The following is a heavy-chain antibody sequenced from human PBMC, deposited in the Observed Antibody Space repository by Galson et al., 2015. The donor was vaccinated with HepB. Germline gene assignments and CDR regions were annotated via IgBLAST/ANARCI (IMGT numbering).Heavy chain of an antibody. J-gene: IGHJ4*02. Sequence: SLRLSCAASGFTFSAYTMNWVRQAPGKGLEWVSYISDSASLIYYADSVKGRFTVSRDNAKDSLYLQMTSLRDEDTAVYYCARGFDYWGQGTLVIVSS. V-gene: IGHV3-48*02. CDR2: ISDSASLI. CDR1: GFTFSAYT. CDR3: ARGFDY.